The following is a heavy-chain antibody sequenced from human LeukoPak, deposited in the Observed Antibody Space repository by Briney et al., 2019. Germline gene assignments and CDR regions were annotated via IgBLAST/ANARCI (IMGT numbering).Heavy chain of an antibody. CDR1: GYTFTSYA. D-gene: IGHD3-22*01. V-gene: IGHV1-3*01. CDR3: ARSPIGHDAFDI. CDR2: INAGNGNT. J-gene: IGHJ3*02. Sequence: ASVKVSCKASGYTFTSYAMHWVRQAPGQRLEWMGWINAGNGNTKYSQKFQGRVTITRDTSASTAYMELSSLRSEDTAVYYCARSPIGHDAFDIWGQGTMVTVSS.